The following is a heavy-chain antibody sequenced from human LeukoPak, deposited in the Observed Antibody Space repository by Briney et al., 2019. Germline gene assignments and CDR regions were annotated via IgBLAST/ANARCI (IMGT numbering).Heavy chain of an antibody. CDR2: IWYDGSNK. CDR1: GFTFSSYG. CDR3: AKVLAGYFDY. Sequence: PGGSLRLSYAASGFTFSSYGMHWVRQAPGKGLEWVAVIWYDGSNKYYADSVKGRFTISRDNSKNTLYLQMNSLGAEDTAVYYCAKVLAGYFDYWGQGTLVTVSS. J-gene: IGHJ4*02. D-gene: IGHD2/OR15-2a*01. V-gene: IGHV3-30*02.